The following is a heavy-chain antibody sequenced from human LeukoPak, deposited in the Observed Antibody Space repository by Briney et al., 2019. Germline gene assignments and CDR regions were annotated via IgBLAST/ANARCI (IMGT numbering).Heavy chain of an antibody. J-gene: IGHJ4*02. V-gene: IGHV3-23*01. CDR3: AKDHYYYDSSGYLGY. Sequence: PGGSLRLSCTASGFTFSSYAMSWVRQAPGKGLEWVSAISGSGGSTYYADSVKGRFTISRDNSKNTLYPQMNSLRAEDTAVYYCAKDHYYYDSSGYLGYWGQGTLVTVSS. D-gene: IGHD3-22*01. CDR1: GFTFSSYA. CDR2: ISGSGGST.